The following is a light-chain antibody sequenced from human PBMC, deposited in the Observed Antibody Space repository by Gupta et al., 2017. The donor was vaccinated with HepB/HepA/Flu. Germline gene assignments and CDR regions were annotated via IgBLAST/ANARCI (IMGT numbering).Light chain of an antibody. CDR1: SSDVGGYNY. V-gene: IGLV2-14*03. Sequence: QSALTQPSSVSGSPGQSITIFCPGTSSDVGGYNYVSWYQQHPGKAPKLMIYDVSNRPSGVSNRFSGSKSGNTASLTISGLQAEDEADYYCSSYTSSSTPSVVFGGGTKLTVL. CDR2: DVS. CDR3: SSYTSSSTPSVV. J-gene: IGLJ2*01.